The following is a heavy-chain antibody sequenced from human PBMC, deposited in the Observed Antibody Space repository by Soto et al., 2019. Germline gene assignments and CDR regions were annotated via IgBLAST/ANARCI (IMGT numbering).Heavy chain of an antibody. V-gene: IGHV3-48*03. CDR2: ISSSGSTI. D-gene: IGHD3-22*01. Sequence: GGSLRLSCAASGFTFSSYEMNWVRQAPGKGLEWVSYISSSGSTIYYADSVKGRFTISRDNAQNSLYLQMNSLRAEDTAVYYCARNGYYYDSSGYYPLGYWGQGTLVTAPQ. J-gene: IGHJ4*02. CDR3: ARNGYYYDSSGYYPLGY. CDR1: GFTFSSYE.